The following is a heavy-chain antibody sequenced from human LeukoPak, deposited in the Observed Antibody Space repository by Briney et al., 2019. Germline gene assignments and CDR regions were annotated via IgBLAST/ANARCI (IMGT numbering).Heavy chain of an antibody. Sequence: PSETLSLTCTVSGGSISSYYWSWIRQPPGKGLEWIGYIYYSGSTNYNPSLKSRVTISVDTSKNQFSLKLSSVTAADTAVYYCARHGLYSSSWCAPQYYFDYWGQGTLVTVSS. V-gene: IGHV4-59*08. CDR2: IYYSGST. D-gene: IGHD6-13*01. CDR3: ARHGLYSSSWCAPQYYFDY. CDR1: GGSISSYY. J-gene: IGHJ4*02.